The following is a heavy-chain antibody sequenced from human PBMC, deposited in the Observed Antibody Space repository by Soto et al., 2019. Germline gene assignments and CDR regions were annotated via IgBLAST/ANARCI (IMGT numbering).Heavy chain of an antibody. CDR1: GHSFTNYG. J-gene: IGHJ6*02. Sequence: ASVKVSCKTSGHSFTNYGLHWVRQAPGQRLEWMGWINPGNGDTKYSQKFQGRVTITRDTSATTAYMELSSLRSEDSAVFYCARTDCSSTSCYNYYYYGMDVWGQGTTVTVSS. CDR3: ARTDCSSTSCYNYYYYGMDV. V-gene: IGHV1-3*01. D-gene: IGHD2-2*01. CDR2: INPGNGDT.